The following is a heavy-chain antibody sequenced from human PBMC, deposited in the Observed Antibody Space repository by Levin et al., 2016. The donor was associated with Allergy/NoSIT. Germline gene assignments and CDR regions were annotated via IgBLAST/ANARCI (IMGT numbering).Heavy chain of an antibody. J-gene: IGHJ4*02. V-gene: IGHV3-33*01. CDR2: IWYDGSNK. D-gene: IGHD6-13*01. Sequence: WIRQPPGKGLEWVAVIWYDGSNKYYADSVKGRFTISRDNSKNTLYLQMNSLRAEDTAVYYCARDPSIAAAGNLDYWGQGTLVTVSS. CDR3: ARDPSIAAAGNLDY.